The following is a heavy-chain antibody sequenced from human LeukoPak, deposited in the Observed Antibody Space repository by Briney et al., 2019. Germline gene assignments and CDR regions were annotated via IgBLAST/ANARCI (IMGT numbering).Heavy chain of an antibody. CDR1: GDSISGYY. D-gene: IGHD3-22*01. CDR2: INHSGST. V-gene: IGHV4-34*01. J-gene: IGHJ4*02. CDR3: ARYDSSGYYEDY. Sequence: SETLSLTCTVSGDSISGYYWSWIRQPPGKGLEWIGEINHSGSTNYNPSLKSRVTISVDTSKNQFSLKLSSVTAADTAVYYCARYDSSGYYEDYWGQGTLVTVSS.